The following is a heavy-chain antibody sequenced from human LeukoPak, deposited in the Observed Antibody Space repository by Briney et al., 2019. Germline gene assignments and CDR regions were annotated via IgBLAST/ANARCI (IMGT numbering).Heavy chain of an antibody. D-gene: IGHD2-2*01. Sequence: GGSLRLSCAASGFTFSSYAMSWVRQAPGKGLEWVSAISGSGDSTCYADSVKGRLTISRDNSKNTLYLQMNSLRAEDTAVYYCAKACSSSRCWNFDYWGQGTLVTVSS. V-gene: IGHV3-23*01. CDR1: GFTFSSYA. CDR3: AKACSSSRCWNFDY. CDR2: ISGSGDST. J-gene: IGHJ4*02.